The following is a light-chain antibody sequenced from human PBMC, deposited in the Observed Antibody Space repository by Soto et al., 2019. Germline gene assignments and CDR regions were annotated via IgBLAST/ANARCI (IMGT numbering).Light chain of an antibody. CDR1: QGISNY. CDR3: QQYDNLYT. V-gene: IGKV1-33*01. J-gene: IGKJ2*01. Sequence: DIQMTQSPSSLSASVGDRVTITCQASQGISNYLNWYQQKPGKAPKLLIYDASNLETGVPSRFSGSGSGTDYTFTISSLQPEDVATYYCQQYDNLYTFGQETKLEIK. CDR2: DAS.